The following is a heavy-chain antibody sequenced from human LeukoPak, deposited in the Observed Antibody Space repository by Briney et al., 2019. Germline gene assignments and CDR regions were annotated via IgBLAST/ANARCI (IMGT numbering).Heavy chain of an antibody. V-gene: IGHV3-9*01. J-gene: IGHJ4*02. CDR1: GFTLDDYA. D-gene: IGHD2-15*01. Sequence: GGSLRLSCAASGFTLDDYAMHWVRHAPGKGLEWVSGISWNSGSIVYADSVKGRFTISRDNAKNSLYLQMNSLRAEDTALYYCAKLGYCSGGSCYSTATRSDYWGQGTLVTVSS. CDR3: AKLGYCSGGSCYSTATRSDY. CDR2: ISWNSGSI.